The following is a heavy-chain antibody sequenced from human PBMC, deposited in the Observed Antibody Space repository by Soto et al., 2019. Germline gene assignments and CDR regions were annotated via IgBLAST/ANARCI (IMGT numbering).Heavy chain of an antibody. Sequence: GVSLRLSCSASGFTFNIYALHWVRQAPGKGLEWVAVISFDGTKKYYSDSVKGRFTISRDNLKNTLYLQMNNLRVEDAALYFCAREDDYGYRYINYGLDVWGQGTTVTVSS. CDR3: AREDDYGYRYINYGLDV. D-gene: IGHD4-17*01. CDR1: GFTFNIYA. V-gene: IGHV3-30-3*01. CDR2: ISFDGTKK. J-gene: IGHJ6*02.